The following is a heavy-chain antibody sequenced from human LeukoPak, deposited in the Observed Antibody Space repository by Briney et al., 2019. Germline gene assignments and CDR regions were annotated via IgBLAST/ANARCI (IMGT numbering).Heavy chain of an antibody. D-gene: IGHD2-15*01. CDR3: ARVSRGVAARIDY. J-gene: IGHJ4*02. V-gene: IGHV4-31*03. CDR2: IYYSGST. CDR1: GGSISGGGYY. Sequence: PSETLSLTCTVSGGSISGGGYYWSWIRQHPGKGLEWIGYIYYSGSTYYNPSLKSRATISVDTSKNQFSLKLSSVTAADTAVYYCARVSRGVAARIDYWGQGTLVTVSS.